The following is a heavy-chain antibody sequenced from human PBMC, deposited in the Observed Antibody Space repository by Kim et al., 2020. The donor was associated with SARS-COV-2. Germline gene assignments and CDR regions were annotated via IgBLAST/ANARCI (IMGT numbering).Heavy chain of an antibody. D-gene: IGHD3-3*01. J-gene: IGHJ4*02. V-gene: IGHV3-33*01. CDR1: GFTFSSYG. CDR2: IWYDGSNK. Sequence: GGSLRLSCAASGFTFSSYGMHWVRQAPGKGLEWVAVIWYDGSNKYYADSVKGRFTISRDNSKNTLYLQMNSLRAEDTAVYYCARDRSGGVIQQYFDYWGQGTLVTVSS. CDR3: ARDRSGGVIQQYFDY.